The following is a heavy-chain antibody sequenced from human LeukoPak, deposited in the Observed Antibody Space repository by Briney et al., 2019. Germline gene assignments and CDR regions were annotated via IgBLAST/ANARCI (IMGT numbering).Heavy chain of an antibody. CDR3: ARDPYHGHYSKIDY. CDR2: INPGVDAT. Sequence: WASVKVSCRTSGYAFTGYYIHWVRQAPGQGLEWMGFINPGVDATTYAQKFQGRVTVTRDTSTSTVYMELSRLRSDDTAVYYCARDPYHGHYSKIDYWGQGTLVTVSS. CDR1: GYAFTGYY. V-gene: IGHV1-46*01. J-gene: IGHJ4*02. D-gene: IGHD3-3*01.